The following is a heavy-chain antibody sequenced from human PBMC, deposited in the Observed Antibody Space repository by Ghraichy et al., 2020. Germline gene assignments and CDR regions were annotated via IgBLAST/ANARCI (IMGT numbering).Heavy chain of an antibody. CDR1: GGSISSSSYY. V-gene: IGHV4-39*01. CDR3: ARQARFYYDILTGYYSSPNPLFDY. J-gene: IGHJ4*02. Sequence: SETLSLTCTVSGGSISSSSYYWGWIRQPPGKGLEWIGSIYYSGSTYYNPSLKSRVTISVDTSKNQFSLKLSSVTAADTAVYYCARQARFYYDILTGYYSSPNPLFDYWGQGTLVTVSS. CDR2: IYYSGST. D-gene: IGHD3-9*01.